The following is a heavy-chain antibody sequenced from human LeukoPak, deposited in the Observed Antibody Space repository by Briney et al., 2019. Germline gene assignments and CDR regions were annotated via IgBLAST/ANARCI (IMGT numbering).Heavy chain of an antibody. V-gene: IGHV1-8*01. CDR2: MNPNSGNT. CDR1: GYTFTSYD. D-gene: IGHD4-17*01. Sequence: ASVKVSCKASGYTFTSYDINWVRQATGQGLEWMGWMNPNSGNTGYAQKFQGRVTMTRNTSISTAYMELSSLRSDDTAVYYCARGAGGDYRVIYYYYGMDVWGQGTTVTVSS. CDR3: ARGAGGDYRVIYYYYGMDV. J-gene: IGHJ6*02.